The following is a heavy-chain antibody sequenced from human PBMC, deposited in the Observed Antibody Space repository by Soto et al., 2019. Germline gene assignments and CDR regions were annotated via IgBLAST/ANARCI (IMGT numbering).Heavy chain of an antibody. Sequence: PGVSLRLSFAASGFTFSGYAMSWVRQAPGKGLEWVSAVSGSGSSTYYADSVKGRFTISRDNSKNTLYLQMNSLRAEDTALYYCAKEFYGVDYWGQGTLVTVSS. J-gene: IGHJ4*02. CDR3: AKEFYGVDY. D-gene: IGHD4-17*01. V-gene: IGHV3-23*01. CDR2: VSGSGSST. CDR1: GFTFSGYA.